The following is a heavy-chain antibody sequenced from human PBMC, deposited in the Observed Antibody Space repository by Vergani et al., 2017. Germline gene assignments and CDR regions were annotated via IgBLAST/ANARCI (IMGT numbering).Heavy chain of an antibody. CDR2: IKQDGSEK. J-gene: IGHJ6*02. Sequence: EVQLLESGGGLVQPGGSLRLSCAASGFTFSSYWMSWVRQAPGKGLEWVANIKQDGSEKYYVDSVKGRFTISRDNAKNSLYLQMNSLRAEDTAVYYCARDQWIQLWLSFYYYGMDVWGQGTTVTVSS. D-gene: IGHD5-18*01. CDR3: ARDQWIQLWLSFYYYGMDV. V-gene: IGHV3-7*01. CDR1: GFTFSSYW.